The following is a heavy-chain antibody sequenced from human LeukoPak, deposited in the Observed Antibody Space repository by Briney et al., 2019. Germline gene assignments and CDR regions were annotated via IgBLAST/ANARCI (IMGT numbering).Heavy chain of an antibody. J-gene: IGHJ4*02. D-gene: IGHD1-26*01. CDR2: ISSDGGNK. CDR3: ARDFWRGSYSFDY. Sequence: GGSLRLSCAASGFTFSNFYMHWVRQAPGKGLEWVAVISSDGGNKYSTDSVKGRFTISRDNAKNSLYLQMNSLRAEDTAVYYCARDFWRGSYSFDYWGQGTLVTVSS. V-gene: IGHV3-30-3*01. CDR1: GFTFSNFY.